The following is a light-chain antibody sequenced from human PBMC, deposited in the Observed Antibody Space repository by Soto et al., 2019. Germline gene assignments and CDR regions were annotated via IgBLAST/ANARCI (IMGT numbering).Light chain of an antibody. CDR2: DVN. CDR3: TSWTTSTTMI. J-gene: IGLJ2*01. CDR1: SSDIGAYNF. Sequence: QSVLTQPASLSGSPGQSITISCTGTSSDIGAYNFVPWYQQHPGKAPKLMLYDVNIRPSGVSNRFSGSKSGNTASLTISGLQAEDEADYYCTSWTTSTTMIFGGGTKVTVL. V-gene: IGLV2-14*03.